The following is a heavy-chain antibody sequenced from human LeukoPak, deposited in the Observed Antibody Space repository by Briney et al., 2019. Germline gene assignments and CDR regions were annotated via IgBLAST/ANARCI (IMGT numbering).Heavy chain of an antibody. CDR1: RYTFTSYG. J-gene: IGHJ4*02. CDR2: LSAYNGNT. V-gene: IGHV1-18*01. Sequence: ASVKVSCKASRYTFTSYGISWVRQAPGQGLEWMGWLSAYNGNTNYAQKLQCRVTMSTNTSTSTTYMELRSLRPDDTAVYYCARDYLAYCGGDCYSGYDYWGQGTLVTVSS. D-gene: IGHD2-21*02. CDR3: ARDYLAYCGGDCYSGYDY.